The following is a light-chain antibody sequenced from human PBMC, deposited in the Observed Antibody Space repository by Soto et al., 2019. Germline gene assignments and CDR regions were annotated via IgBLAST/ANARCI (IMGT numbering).Light chain of an antibody. J-gene: IGLJ1*01. CDR1: SGYVGTYSL. Sequence: QSALAQPASGSGSPGQSITISCTGASGYVGTYSLVSWYQQHPGKAPKVVIYEGHKRPSGVPDRFSGSTSVNTASLTISGLQTDDEADYYCCLYVGATTYVFGTGTKLTVL. CDR2: EGH. V-gene: IGLV2-23*01. CDR3: CLYVGATTYV.